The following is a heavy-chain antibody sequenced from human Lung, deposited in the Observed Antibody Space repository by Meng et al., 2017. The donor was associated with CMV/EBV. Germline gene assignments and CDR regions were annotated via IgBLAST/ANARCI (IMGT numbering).Heavy chain of an antibody. Sequence: QVQQVQSGAEVKKPGSSVNVACKTSGGSFSTYTFSWVRQAPGQGLEWMGGLIPVLNKAKSAPRFQDRVTFTADETTTTAYMELSSLTFEDTAVYFCARGRGNQPLFDFWGQGTLVTVSS. CDR1: GGSFSTYT. CDR2: LIPVLNKA. V-gene: IGHV1-69*10. CDR3: ARGRGNQPLFDF. D-gene: IGHD2/OR15-2a*01. J-gene: IGHJ4*02.